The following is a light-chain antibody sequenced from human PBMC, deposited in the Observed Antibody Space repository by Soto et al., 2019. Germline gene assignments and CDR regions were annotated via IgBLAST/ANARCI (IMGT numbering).Light chain of an antibody. CDR2: RVS. CDR3: QQYGNLPLT. J-gene: IGKJ4*01. Sequence: EIVLTQSPGTLSLSPGERATLSCRASQSVSSSYLAWYQQKPGQAPRLLIYRVSSRATGVPDRFSGSGSGTDYTLTISRLEPEDFAVYYCQQYGNLPLTFGGGTKVDI. CDR1: QSVSSSY. V-gene: IGKV3-20*01.